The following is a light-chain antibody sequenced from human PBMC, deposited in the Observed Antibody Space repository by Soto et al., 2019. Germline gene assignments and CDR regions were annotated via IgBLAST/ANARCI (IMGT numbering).Light chain of an antibody. CDR3: SSYTTSSTWV. V-gene: IGLV2-14*01. Sequence: QSALTQSASVSASPGQSITISCTGTSSDVGGFNYVSWFQQHPGEAPKLLIYEVNNRPSGVSNRFSASKSGNTASLTISGLQAEDEADYYCSSYTTSSTWVFGGGTKLTVL. CDR1: SSDVGGFNY. J-gene: IGLJ3*02. CDR2: EVN.